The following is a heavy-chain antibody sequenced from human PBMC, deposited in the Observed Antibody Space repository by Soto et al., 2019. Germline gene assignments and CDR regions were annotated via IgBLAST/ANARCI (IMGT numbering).Heavy chain of an antibody. J-gene: IGHJ3*01. V-gene: IGHV3-64*01. Sequence: EVQLVESGGGLVQPGGSLRLSCAASGFTFSFYAMHWVRQAPGKGLEYVSAISSNGVATYHANSVKGRFTISRDNSKNTLYLQLGSLRAEDMAVYYCARGGYRTNGVCARSFDLWGQGTLVTVSS. CDR1: GFTFSFYA. CDR2: ISSNGVAT. D-gene: IGHD2-8*01. CDR3: ARGGYRTNGVCARSFDL.